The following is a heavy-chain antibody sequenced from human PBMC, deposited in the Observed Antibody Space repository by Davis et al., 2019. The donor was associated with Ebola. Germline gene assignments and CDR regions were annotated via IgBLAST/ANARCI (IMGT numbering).Heavy chain of an antibody. CDR1: GGSFSGYY. CDR3: ARGVGSYYAWFDP. D-gene: IGHD1-26*01. Sequence: SETLSLTCAVYGGSFSGYYWSWIRQPPGKGLEWIGYIYYSGSTNYNPSLKSRVTISVDTSKNQFSLKLSSVTAADTAVYYCARGVGSYYAWFDPWGQGTLVTVSS. J-gene: IGHJ5*02. V-gene: IGHV4-34*01. CDR2: IYYSGST.